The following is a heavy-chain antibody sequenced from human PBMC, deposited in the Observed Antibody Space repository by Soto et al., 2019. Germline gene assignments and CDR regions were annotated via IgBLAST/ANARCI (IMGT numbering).Heavy chain of an antibody. CDR3: ARSVAAGTSPSYYYYGMDV. CDR2: INPNSGGT. D-gene: IGHD6-13*01. CDR1: GYAFTGYY. Sequence: GASVKVSCKASGYAFTGYYMHWVRQAPGQGLEWMGWINPNSGGTNYAQKFQGWVTMTRDTSISTAYMELSRLRSDDTAVYYCARSVAAGTSPSYYYYGMDVWGQGTTVTVSS. V-gene: IGHV1-2*04. J-gene: IGHJ6*02.